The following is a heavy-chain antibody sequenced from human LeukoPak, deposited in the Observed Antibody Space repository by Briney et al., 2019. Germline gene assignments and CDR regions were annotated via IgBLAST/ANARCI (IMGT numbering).Heavy chain of an antibody. CDR1: GYSISSGYF. Sequence: SETLSLTCAVSGYSISSGYFWGWIRQSPGKGLEWIGSIYHSGSTYYNPSLKSRVTISGDTSKNQFSLKLSSVTAADTAVYYCTGKYYYDSSGYYYADYWGQGTPVTVSS. D-gene: IGHD3-22*01. CDR3: TGKYYYDSSGYYYADY. CDR2: IYHSGST. J-gene: IGHJ4*02. V-gene: IGHV4-38-2*01.